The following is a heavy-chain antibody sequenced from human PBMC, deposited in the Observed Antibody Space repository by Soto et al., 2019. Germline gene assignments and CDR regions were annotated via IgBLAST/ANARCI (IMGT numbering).Heavy chain of an antibody. CDR3: ARDPLRYFDWLLQPTHHYFDY. D-gene: IGHD3-9*01. Sequence: GGSLRLSCAASGFTFSSYAMHWVRQAPGKGLEWVAVISYDGSNKYYADSVKGRFTISRDNSKNTLYLQMNSLRAEDTAVYYCARDPLRYFDWLLQPTHHYFDYWGQGTLVTVSS. J-gene: IGHJ4*02. CDR2: ISYDGSNK. CDR1: GFTFSSYA. V-gene: IGHV3-30-3*01.